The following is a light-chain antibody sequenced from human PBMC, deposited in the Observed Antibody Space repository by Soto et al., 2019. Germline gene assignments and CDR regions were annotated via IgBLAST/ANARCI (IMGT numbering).Light chain of an antibody. CDR2: DVS. J-gene: IGLJ2*01. CDR3: FSYAGSDTFVV. Sequence: QSVLTQPRSVSGSPGQSVTISCTGTSSDVGGYDYVSWYQQHPDKAPKLMIHDVSKRPSGVPDRFSGSKSGNTASLTISDVQADDDADYYCFSYAGSDTFVVFGGGTKVTVL. CDR1: SSDVGGYDY. V-gene: IGLV2-11*01.